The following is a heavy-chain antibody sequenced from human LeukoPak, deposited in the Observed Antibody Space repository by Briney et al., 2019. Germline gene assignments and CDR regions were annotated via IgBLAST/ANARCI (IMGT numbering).Heavy chain of an antibody. CDR3: AHRRGGYFDS. CDR2: IYWYDEK. V-gene: IGHV2-5*01. D-gene: IGHD3-10*01. Sequence: SGPTLVKPTQTLTLTCTFSGFSLRPSGEAVGWIRHPPGKALEWLALIYWYDEKPSSPSLRNRLTINKDTSRTQVVLIMPNMDPVDTATYYCAHRRGGYFDSWGQGTLVTVSS. CDR1: GFSLRPSGEA. J-gene: IGHJ4*02.